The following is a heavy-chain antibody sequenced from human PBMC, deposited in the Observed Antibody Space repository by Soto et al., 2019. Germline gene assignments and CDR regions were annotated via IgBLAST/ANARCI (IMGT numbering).Heavy chain of an antibody. CDR3: ARDRLRLGELSLIGYFDY. CDR1: GFTFSSYT. V-gene: IGHV3-30*01. Sequence: QVQLVESGGGVVQPGRSLRLSCTGSGFTFSSYTMHWVRQAPGKGLEGVALISFDSSNKYYADSVKGRFSISRDNSKNTLYLQMDSLRPDDTAVYYCARDRLRLGELSLIGYFDYWGQGTLVTVSS. J-gene: IGHJ4*02. CDR2: ISFDSSNK. D-gene: IGHD3-16*02.